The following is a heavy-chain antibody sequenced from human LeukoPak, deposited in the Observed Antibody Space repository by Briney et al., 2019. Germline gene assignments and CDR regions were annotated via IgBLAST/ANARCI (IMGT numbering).Heavy chain of an antibody. D-gene: IGHD6-19*01. CDR2: IFPGDSQT. CDR1: GYSFTNYW. Sequence: GESLKISCRVSGYSFTNYWIGWVRQMPGKGLEWMGIIFPGDSQTRYSPSFQVQVTISADESINTAYLQWNSLKTSDTAMYFCARRHWLVHGPRWGYFDLWGRGTLVTVSS. V-gene: IGHV5-51*01. CDR3: ARRHWLVHGPRWGYFDL. J-gene: IGHJ2*01.